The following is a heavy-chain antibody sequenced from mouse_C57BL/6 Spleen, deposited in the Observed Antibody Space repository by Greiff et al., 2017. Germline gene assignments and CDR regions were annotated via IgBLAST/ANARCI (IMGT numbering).Heavy chain of an antibody. CDR2: IHPNSGST. CDR1: GYTFTSYW. J-gene: IGHJ3*01. CDR3: ARGMVWVYGFAY. V-gene: IGHV1-64*01. D-gene: IGHD1-2*01. Sequence: QVQLQQPGAELVKPGASVKLSCKASGYTFTSYWMHWVKQRPGQGLEWIGMIHPNSGSTNYNEKFKSKATLTVDKSSSTAYMQLSSLTSEDSAVYDCARGMVWVYGFAYRGQETLVTVSA.